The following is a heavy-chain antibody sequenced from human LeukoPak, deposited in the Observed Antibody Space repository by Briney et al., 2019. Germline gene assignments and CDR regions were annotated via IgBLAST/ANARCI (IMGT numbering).Heavy chain of an antibody. J-gene: IGHJ5*02. CDR3: ARDPRWLTPDCTSTSCYENYFDP. CDR2: IYHTGSA. D-gene: IGHD2-2*01. Sequence: PSDTLSLTCVVSGYSISSGYQWAWIRQPPGKGLEWIGCIYHTGSAHYNPSLKSRVTISVDTSNNQFSLKLASVTAADTAVYFCARDPRWLTPDCTSTSCYENYFDPWGQGTLVTVSS. V-gene: IGHV4-38-2*02. CDR1: GYSISSGYQ.